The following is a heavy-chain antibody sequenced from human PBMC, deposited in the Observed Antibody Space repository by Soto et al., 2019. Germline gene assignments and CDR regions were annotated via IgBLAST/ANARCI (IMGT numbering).Heavy chain of an antibody. CDR1: GGSISSGGYY. D-gene: IGHD3-10*01. V-gene: IGHV4-31*03. Sequence: SETLSLTCTVSGGSISSGGYYWSWIRQHPGKGLEWIGYIYYSGSTYYNPSLKSRVTISVDTSKSQFSLKLSSVTAADTAVYYCARVSDYYGSGSYYTHFDYWGQGTLVTVSS. J-gene: IGHJ4*02. CDR2: IYYSGST. CDR3: ARVSDYYGSGSYYTHFDY.